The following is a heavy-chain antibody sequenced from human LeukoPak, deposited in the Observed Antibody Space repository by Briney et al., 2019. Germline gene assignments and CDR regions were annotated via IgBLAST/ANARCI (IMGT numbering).Heavy chain of an antibody. Sequence: PSETLSLTCTVSGGSISSYYWSWIRQPPGKGLEWIGYIYYSGSTNYNPSLKSRVTISADTSKNQFSLKLSSVTAADTAVYYCARATGLRSSYYYYGMDVWGKGTTVTVSS. J-gene: IGHJ6*04. D-gene: IGHD5-12*01. CDR1: GGSISSYY. CDR2: IYYSGST. CDR3: ARATGLRSSYYYYGMDV. V-gene: IGHV4-59*01.